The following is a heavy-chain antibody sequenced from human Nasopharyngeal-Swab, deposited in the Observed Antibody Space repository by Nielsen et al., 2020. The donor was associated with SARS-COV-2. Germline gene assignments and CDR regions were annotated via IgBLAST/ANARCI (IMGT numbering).Heavy chain of an antibody. CDR3: AREADIVVVVAAPTGPMDV. V-gene: IGHV4-4*07. D-gene: IGHD2-15*01. CDR2: IYTSGST. CDR1: GGSISSYY. J-gene: IGHJ6*02. Sequence: SETLSLTCTVSGGSISSYYWSWIRRPAGKGLEWIGRIYTSGSTNYNPSLKSRVTMSVDTSKNQFSLKLSSVTAADTAVYYCAREADIVVVVAAPTGPMDVWGQGTTVTVSS.